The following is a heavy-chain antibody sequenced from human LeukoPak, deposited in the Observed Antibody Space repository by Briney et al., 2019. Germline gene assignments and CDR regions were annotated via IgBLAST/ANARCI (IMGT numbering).Heavy chain of an antibody. CDR2: ISSSGSSI. V-gene: IGHV3-48*03. CDR1: GFTFSSYE. CDR3: TRGVNYYDSSGYYFSY. J-gene: IGHJ4*02. Sequence: PGGSLRLSCAASGFTFSSYEMNWVRQAPGKGLEWVSYISSSGSSIYYADSVKGRFTISRDNAKNSLYLQMNSLRAEDTAVYYCTRGVNYYDSSGYYFSYWGQGTLVTVSS. D-gene: IGHD3-22*01.